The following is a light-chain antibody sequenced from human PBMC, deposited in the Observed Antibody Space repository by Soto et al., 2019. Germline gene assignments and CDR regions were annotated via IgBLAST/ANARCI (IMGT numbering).Light chain of an antibody. CDR3: NSYTSSSTVV. CDR2: DVS. V-gene: IGLV2-14*01. Sequence: QSVLTQPASVSGSPGQSITISCTGTSSDVGGYNYVSWYQQLPGTAPKLMIYDVSNRPSGVSNRFSGSKSGNTASLTISGLQAEDDADYYCNSYTSSSTVVFGGGTKLTVL. J-gene: IGLJ2*01. CDR1: SSDVGGYNY.